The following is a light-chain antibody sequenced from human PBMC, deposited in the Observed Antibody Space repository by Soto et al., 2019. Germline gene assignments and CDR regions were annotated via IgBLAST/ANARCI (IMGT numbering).Light chain of an antibody. Sequence: AIQITQSPSSLSASVGDRVTITCRASQGIKNDVAWYQQKPGKAPKLLIYAASSLQSGVPPRFSGSGSGTDFTLTISSLQPEDFATYYCLQDYNYPYTLGQGTRLEIK. CDR1: QGIKND. J-gene: IGKJ5*01. CDR2: AAS. CDR3: LQDYNYPYT. V-gene: IGKV1-6*01.